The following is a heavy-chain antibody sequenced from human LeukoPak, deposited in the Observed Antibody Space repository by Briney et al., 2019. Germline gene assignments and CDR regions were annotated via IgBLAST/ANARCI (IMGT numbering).Heavy chain of an antibody. CDR1: GFTFSSYW. CDR3: ARDYYDSSGYYLFDY. CDR2: IKQDGSEK. J-gene: IGHJ4*02. D-gene: IGHD3-22*01. Sequence: GGSLRLSCAASGFTFSSYWMSWVRQAPAKGLEWVANIKQDGSEKYYVDSVKGRFTISRDNAKNSLYLQMNSLRAEDTAVYYCARDYYDSSGYYLFDYWGQGTLVTVSS. V-gene: IGHV3-7*01.